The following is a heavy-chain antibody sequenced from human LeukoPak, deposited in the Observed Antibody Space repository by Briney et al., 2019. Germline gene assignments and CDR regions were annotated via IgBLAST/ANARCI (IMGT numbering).Heavy chain of an antibody. CDR1: GFTFSSYA. CDR3: AKDSGGYDFWSGYYRY. D-gene: IGHD3-3*01. CDR2: ISGSGGST. J-gene: IGHJ4*02. V-gene: IGHV3-23*01. Sequence: GGSLRLSCAASGFTFSSYAMSWVRQAPGKGLEWVSAISGSGGSTYYADSVKGRFTISRDNSKNTLYLQMNSLRAEDTAVYYCAKDSGGYDFWSGYYRYWGQGTLVTVSS.